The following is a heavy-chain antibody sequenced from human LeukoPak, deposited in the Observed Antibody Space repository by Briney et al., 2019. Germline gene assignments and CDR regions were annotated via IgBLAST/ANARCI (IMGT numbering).Heavy chain of an antibody. Sequence: GRSLRLSCAASGFTFDDYAMHWVRQAPGKGLEWVSGISWNSGSIGYADSVKGRFTISRDNAKNSLYLQMNSLRAEDTAVYYCARDFDYSGYDYWGQGTQVTVSS. V-gene: IGHV3-9*01. CDR1: GFTFDDYA. J-gene: IGHJ4*02. D-gene: IGHD5-12*01. CDR3: ARDFDYSGYDY. CDR2: ISWNSGSI.